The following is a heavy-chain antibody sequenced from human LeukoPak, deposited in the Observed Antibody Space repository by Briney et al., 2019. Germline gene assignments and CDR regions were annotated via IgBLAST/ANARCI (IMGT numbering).Heavy chain of an antibody. CDR1: GFTFSSYG. CDR3: ARDGRAIAVTGTRGYYFDS. Sequence: PGRSLRLSCIVSGFTFSSYGMHWVRQAPGKGLEWVAFISFDGNNEHYADSVKGRFSISRDNSKNILYPQMNSLTVDDAAVYYCARDGRAIAVTGTRGYYFDSWGQGTLVTVSS. J-gene: IGHJ4*02. CDR2: ISFDGNNE. V-gene: IGHV3-30*03. D-gene: IGHD6-19*01.